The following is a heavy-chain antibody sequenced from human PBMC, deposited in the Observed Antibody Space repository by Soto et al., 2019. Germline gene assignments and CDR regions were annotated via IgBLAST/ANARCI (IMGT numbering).Heavy chain of an antibody. D-gene: IGHD3-3*01. V-gene: IGHV1-2*04. CDR2: INPNSGGT. Sequence: GASVKVSCKASGYTFTGYYMHWVRQAPGQGLEWMGWINPNSGGTNYAQKFQGWVTMTRDTSISTAYMELSRLRSDDTAVYYCARDQGYDFWSGYPYNWFDPWGQGTLLTVSS. J-gene: IGHJ5*02. CDR3: ARDQGYDFWSGYPYNWFDP. CDR1: GYTFTGYY.